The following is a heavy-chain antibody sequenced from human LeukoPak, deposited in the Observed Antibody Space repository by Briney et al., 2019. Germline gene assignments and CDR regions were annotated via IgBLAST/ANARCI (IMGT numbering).Heavy chain of an antibody. Sequence: SETLSLTCTVSGDSDSRSYSNWIRQPPGKGLEWIGYIYYSGSANYNPSLKSRVTISVDTSKNQFSLKLSSVTAADTAVYYCARGVKAETWGQGTLVTVSS. CDR2: IYYSGSA. CDR1: GDSDSRSY. V-gene: IGHV4-59*02. CDR3: ARGVKAET. J-gene: IGHJ5*02. D-gene: IGHD2-15*01.